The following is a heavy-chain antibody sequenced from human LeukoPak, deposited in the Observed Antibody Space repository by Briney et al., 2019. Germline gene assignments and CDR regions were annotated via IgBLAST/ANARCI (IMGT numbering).Heavy chain of an antibody. J-gene: IGHJ3*02. CDR3: ARVTRVATITEAFDI. Sequence: ASVKVSCKASGYTFTGYYMHWVRQAPGQGLEWMGWINPNSGGTNYAQKFQGRVTMTRDTSISTAYMELSRLRSDDTAVYYCARVTRVATITEAFDIWGQGTMVTVSS. D-gene: IGHD5-12*01. CDR2: INPNSGGT. CDR1: GYTFTGYY. V-gene: IGHV1-2*02.